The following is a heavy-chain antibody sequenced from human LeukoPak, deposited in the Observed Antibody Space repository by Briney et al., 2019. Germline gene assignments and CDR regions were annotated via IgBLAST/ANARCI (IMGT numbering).Heavy chain of an antibody. D-gene: IGHD6-19*01. CDR2: IIPILGIA. Sequence: ASVKVSCKASGGTFSSYAISWVRQAPGQGLEWMGRIIPILGIANYAQKFQGRVTITADKSTSTAYMELSSLRSEDTAVYYCARVSGAYSSGWYSDYWGQGTLVTVSS. V-gene: IGHV1-69*04. J-gene: IGHJ4*02. CDR3: ARVSGAYSSGWYSDY. CDR1: GGTFSSYA.